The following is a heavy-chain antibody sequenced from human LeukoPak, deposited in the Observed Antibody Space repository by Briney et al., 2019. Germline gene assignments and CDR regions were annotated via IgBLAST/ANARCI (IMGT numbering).Heavy chain of an antibody. CDR1: GGTFSSYA. V-gene: IGHV1-69*13. CDR2: IIPIFGTA. D-gene: IGHD3-10*01. Sequence: SVKVSCKASGGTFSSYAISWVRQAPGQGLEWMGGIIPIFGTANYAQKFQGRVTITADESTSTAYMELSSLRSEDTAVYYCAALYGSGMLSEFWGQGTLVTVSS. CDR3: AALYGSGMLSEF. J-gene: IGHJ4*02.